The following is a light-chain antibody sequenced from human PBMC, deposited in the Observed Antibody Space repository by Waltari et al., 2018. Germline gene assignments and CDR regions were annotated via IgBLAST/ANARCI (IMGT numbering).Light chain of an antibody. Sequence: NFMLTQPHSVSESPGKTVTISCTGSSGRIASNSVPWYQQRPGSAPTTVIYEDNQRPSGVPDRFSGSIDSSSNSASLTISGLKTEDEADYYCQSYDSSNHVVFGGGTKLTVL. J-gene: IGLJ2*01. CDR2: EDN. CDR1: SGRIASNS. CDR3: QSYDSSNHVV. V-gene: IGLV6-57*02.